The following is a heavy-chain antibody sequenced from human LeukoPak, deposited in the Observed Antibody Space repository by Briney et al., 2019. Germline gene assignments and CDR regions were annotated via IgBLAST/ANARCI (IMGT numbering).Heavy chain of an antibody. CDR1: GFTFSSYW. Sequence: GGSLRLSCAASGFTFSSYWMHWVRQAPGKGLVWVSRTNKDGSGTTYADSVKGRFTISRDDSKNTLFLQMNSLRPEDTAVYYCAKDGHWTFDYWGQGTLVTVSS. CDR3: AKDGHWTFDY. CDR2: TNKDGSGT. V-gene: IGHV3-74*01. J-gene: IGHJ4*02. D-gene: IGHD1-1*01.